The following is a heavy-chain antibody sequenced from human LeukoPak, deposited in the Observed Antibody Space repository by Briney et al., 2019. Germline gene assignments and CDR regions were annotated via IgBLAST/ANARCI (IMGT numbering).Heavy chain of an antibody. CDR3: ARLYYDSSGLPLYYFDY. D-gene: IGHD3-22*01. Sequence: SETLSLTCAVYGGSFSGYYWSWIRQPPGKGLEWIGEINHSGSTNYNPSLKSRVTISVDTSKNQFSLKLSSVTAADTAVYYCARLYYDSSGLPLYYFDYWGQGTLVTVSS. CDR2: INHSGST. J-gene: IGHJ4*02. V-gene: IGHV4-34*01. CDR1: GGSFSGYY.